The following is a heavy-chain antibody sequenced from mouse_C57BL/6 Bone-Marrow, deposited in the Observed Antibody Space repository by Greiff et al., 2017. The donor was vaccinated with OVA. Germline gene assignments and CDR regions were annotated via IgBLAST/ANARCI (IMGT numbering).Heavy chain of an antibody. CDR2: IHPNSGST. Sequence: QVQLQQPGAELVKPGASVKLSCKASGYTFTSYWMHWVKQRPGQGLEWIGMIHPNSGSTNYNEKFKSKATLTVDKSSSTAYMQLSSLTSEDSAVYYGASEGLWYLYAMDYWGQGTSVTVSS. V-gene: IGHV1-64*01. CDR1: GYTFTSYW. J-gene: IGHJ4*01. D-gene: IGHD2-1*01. CDR3: ASEGLWYLYAMDY.